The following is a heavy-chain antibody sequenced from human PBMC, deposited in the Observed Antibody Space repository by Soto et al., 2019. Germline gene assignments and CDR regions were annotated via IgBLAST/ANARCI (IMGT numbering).Heavy chain of an antibody. CDR2: ISANDVGT. Sequence: AGGSLRLSCEASGFTLRNYAMTWVRQAPGKGLEWVSLISANDVGTYYAESVKTRFTISTDQSRNTVYLQMDSLRADDTAIYYCAKAKHDYTWDNRPPFDYWGQGTLVTVSS. V-gene: IGHV3-23*01. CDR3: AKAKHDYTWDNRPPFDY. J-gene: IGHJ4*02. D-gene: IGHD3-3*01. CDR1: GFTLRNYA.